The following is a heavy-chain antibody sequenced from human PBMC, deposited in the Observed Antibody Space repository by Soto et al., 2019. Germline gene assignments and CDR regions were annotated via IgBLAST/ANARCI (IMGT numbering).Heavy chain of an antibody. Sequence: QVQLQESGPGLVKPSQTLSLTCTVSGGSITSGDYYWSWVRQPPGKGLEWIGYISYSGTTYYNPSLKSRVSISADTSKNPFSLKLTSVTAADTAVYYCARTNYDYVWGSYRFDYWGQGTLVTVSS. CDR3: ARTNYDYVWGSYRFDY. CDR2: ISYSGTT. CDR1: GGSITSGDYY. J-gene: IGHJ4*02. D-gene: IGHD3-16*02. V-gene: IGHV4-30-4*01.